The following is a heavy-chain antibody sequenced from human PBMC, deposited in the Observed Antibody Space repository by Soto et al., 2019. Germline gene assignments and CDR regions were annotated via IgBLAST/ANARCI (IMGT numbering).Heavy chain of an antibody. J-gene: IGHJ6*02. CDR1: GFTFSSCT. CDR3: SGCSGGACHQNYGMDV. D-gene: IGHD2-15*01. Sequence: EVHLVESGGGVVKPGGYLRLSCAVSGFTFSSCTMNWVRQAPGKGLEWVSSISPTTSHIYYADSVKGRFTISRDNAKNSLFLQMNSLRAADTAVYYCSGCSGGACHQNYGMDVWGQGTTVTVSS. CDR2: ISPTTSHI. V-gene: IGHV3-21*01.